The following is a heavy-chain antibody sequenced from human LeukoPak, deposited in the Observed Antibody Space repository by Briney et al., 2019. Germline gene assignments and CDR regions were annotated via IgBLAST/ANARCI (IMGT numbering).Heavy chain of an antibody. CDR1: GYSFTNYW. CDR2: IYPGDSDT. J-gene: IGHJ4*02. V-gene: IGHV5-51*01. CDR3: VRHLSDITSCPNY. D-gene: IGHD2-2*01. Sequence: GESLKISCKGSGYSFTNYWIAWVRQMPGKGLEYMGIIYPGDSDTRYSPSFRGQVTMSADKSIRTAYLQWNSLKASDTAIYYCVRHLSDITSCPNYWGPGTLITVAS.